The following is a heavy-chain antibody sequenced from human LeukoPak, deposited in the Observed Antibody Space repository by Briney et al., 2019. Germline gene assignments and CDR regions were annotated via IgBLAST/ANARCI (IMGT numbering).Heavy chain of an antibody. J-gene: IGHJ5*02. CDR2: IYPGDSDT. CDR1: GYRFTTYW. D-gene: IGHD3-22*01. Sequence: GESLKISCKASGYRFTTYWIAWVRQMPGKGLEWMGIIYPGDSDTRYNPSFQGEVTFSSDKSINTAYLQWSSLMSSDTAVYYCARGYDSSSYHLFSGRFDPWGQGTLVTVSS. V-gene: IGHV5-51*01. CDR3: ARGYDSSSYHLFSGRFDP.